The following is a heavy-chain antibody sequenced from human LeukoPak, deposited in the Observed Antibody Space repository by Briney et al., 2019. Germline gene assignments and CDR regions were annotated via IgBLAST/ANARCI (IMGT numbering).Heavy chain of an antibody. D-gene: IGHD3-22*01. CDR3: AKLKYYYDSSGYFDY. CDR2: TSASGGST. Sequence: GGSLRLSCAASGFTFSSYWMIWVRQAPGKGLEWVSATSASGGSTYYVDSVKGRYTISRDNSRNTLYLQMNSLRAEDTAVYYCAKLKYYYDSSGYFDYWGQGTLVTVSS. V-gene: IGHV3-23*01. CDR1: GFTFSSYW. J-gene: IGHJ4*02.